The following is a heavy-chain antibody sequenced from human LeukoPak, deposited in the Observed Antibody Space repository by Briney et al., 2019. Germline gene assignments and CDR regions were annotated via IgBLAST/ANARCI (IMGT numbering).Heavy chain of an antibody. CDR1: GFTFSDYY. Sequence: GGSLRLSCAASGFTFSDYYMNWIRQAPGKGLEWVSHISRGGSTIYYADSVKGRFTISRDNAKTSLYLQMNSLRAEATAVYYCARVYSSSWSYFDYWGQGTLVTVSS. CDR2: ISRGGSTI. CDR3: ARVYSSSWSYFDY. D-gene: IGHD6-13*01. J-gene: IGHJ4*02. V-gene: IGHV3-11*01.